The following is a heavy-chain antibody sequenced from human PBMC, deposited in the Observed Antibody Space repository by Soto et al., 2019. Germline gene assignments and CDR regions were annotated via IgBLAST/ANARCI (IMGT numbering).Heavy chain of an antibody. CDR2: MNPNSGNT. CDR1: GYTFTSYD. V-gene: IGHV1-8*01. Sequence: QVQLVQSGAEVKKPGASVKVSCKASGYTFTSYDINWVRQATGQGLEWMGWMNPNSGNTGYAQKFQGRVTMTRNTSISTAYMELSSLRSEDTAVYYCARHYGPYYYYGMDVWGQGPTVTVSS. J-gene: IGHJ6*02. D-gene: IGHD3-10*01. CDR3: ARHYGPYYYYGMDV.